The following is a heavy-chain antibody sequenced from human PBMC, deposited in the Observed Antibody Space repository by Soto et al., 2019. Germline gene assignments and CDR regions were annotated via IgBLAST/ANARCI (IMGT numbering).Heavy chain of an antibody. CDR3: TSTAMDYYYYYGMDV. CDR1: GFTFSGSA. J-gene: IGHJ6*02. CDR2: IRSKANSSAT. Sequence: PGGSLRLSCAASGFTFSGSAMHWVRQASGKGLEWVGRIRSKANSSATAYAASVKGRFTISRDDSKNTAYLQMNSLKTEDTAVYDCTSTAMDYYYYYGMDVWGQGTTVTVSS. V-gene: IGHV3-73*01. D-gene: IGHD5-18*01.